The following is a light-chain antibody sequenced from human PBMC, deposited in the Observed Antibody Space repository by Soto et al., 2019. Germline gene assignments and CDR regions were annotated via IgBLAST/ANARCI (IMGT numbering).Light chain of an antibody. J-gene: IGKJ4*01. CDR2: LGS. V-gene: IGKV2-28*01. Sequence: DIVLTQSPLSLPVTSGEPASISCGSSRSLLHSNGYNYLNWYLQKPGQSPQLLIYLGSNRASGVPDRFSGSGSGTDFTLKISRVEAEDVGVYYCAQGLQTPLTFGGGTKVDIK. CDR3: AQGLQTPLT. CDR1: RSLLHSNGYNY.